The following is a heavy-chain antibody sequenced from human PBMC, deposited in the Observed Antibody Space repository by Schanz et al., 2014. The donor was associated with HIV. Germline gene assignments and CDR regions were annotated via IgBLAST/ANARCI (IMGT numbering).Heavy chain of an antibody. D-gene: IGHD6-6*01. CDR3: ASTEYPYTTSSDYYYGMDV. CDR1: GFTFSSYG. Sequence: QVQLVVSGGGVVQPGRSLRLSCAASGFTFSSYGMHWVRQAPGKGLEWVAVIWYDGSNKYYADSVKGRFTISRDNSKNTLYLQMNSLRAEDTAVYYCASTEYPYTTSSDYYYGMDVWGQGTTVTVSS. J-gene: IGHJ6*02. CDR2: IWYDGSNK. V-gene: IGHV3-33*01.